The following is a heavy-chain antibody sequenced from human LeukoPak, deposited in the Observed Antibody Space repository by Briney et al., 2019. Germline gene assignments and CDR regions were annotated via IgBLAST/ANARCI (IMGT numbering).Heavy chain of an antibody. J-gene: IGHJ3*02. V-gene: IGHV3-23*01. CDR1: GFTFSSYA. D-gene: IGHD3-9*01. Sequence: GGSLRLSCAASGFTFSSYAMSWVRQAPGKGLEWVSAISGSGGSTYYADSVKGRFTISRDNSKNTLYLQMNSLRAEDTAVYYCAKDRTPTIPPPDASDIWGQGTMVTVSS. CDR2: ISGSGGST. CDR3: AKDRTPTIPPPDASDI.